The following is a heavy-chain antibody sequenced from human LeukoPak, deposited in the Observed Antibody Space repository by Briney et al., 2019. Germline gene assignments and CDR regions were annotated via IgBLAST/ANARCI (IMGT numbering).Heavy chain of an antibody. J-gene: IGHJ4*02. Sequence: PGRSLRLSCAASGFTFSSYGMHWVRQAPGKGLEWVAVISYDGSNKYYADSVKGRFTISRDNSKNTLYLQTNSLRAEDTAVYYCAKDQDYYFDYWGQGTLVTVSS. V-gene: IGHV3-30*18. CDR3: AKDQDYYFDY. CDR2: ISYDGSNK. CDR1: GFTFSSYG.